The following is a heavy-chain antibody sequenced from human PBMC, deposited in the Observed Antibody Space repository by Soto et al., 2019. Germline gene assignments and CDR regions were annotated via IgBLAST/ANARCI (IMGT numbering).Heavy chain of an antibody. D-gene: IGHD5-12*01. CDR1: GFTFGGSA. V-gene: IGHV3-73*01. Sequence: GGSLRLSCAASGFTFGGSAMHWVRQASGKGLEWVDHIRSKTNSYATAYAESVKGRFTISRDDSKNKLYLQMHSLRAEDTAVYYCAKRTDGYNVGLFDYWGQGTLFTVSS. CDR2: IRSKTNSYAT. J-gene: IGHJ4*02. CDR3: AKRTDGYNVGLFDY.